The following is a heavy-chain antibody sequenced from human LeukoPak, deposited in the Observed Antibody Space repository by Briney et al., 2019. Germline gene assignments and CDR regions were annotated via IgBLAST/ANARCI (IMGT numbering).Heavy chain of an antibody. V-gene: IGHV4-39*01. J-gene: IGHJ3*02. CDR2: IYYSGST. CDR3: ATPDGALSYYYDSSGPQGGAFDI. D-gene: IGHD3-22*01. Sequence: SETLSLTCIVSGGSISSSSSYWGWIRPPPGKGLEWIGNIYYSGSTYNNPSLKSRVTISIDTSKNQFSLKLRSVTAADTAVYYCATPDGALSYYYDSSGPQGGAFDIWGQGTMVTVSS. CDR1: GGSISSSSSY.